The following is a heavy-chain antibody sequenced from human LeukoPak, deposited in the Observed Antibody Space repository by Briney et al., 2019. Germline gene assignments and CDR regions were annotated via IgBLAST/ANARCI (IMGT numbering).Heavy chain of an antibody. J-gene: IGHJ6*03. CDR2: VNHSGST. V-gene: IGHV4-34*01. Sequence: PSETPSHTCAVYGGSFSGYYWSWIRQPPGKGLEWIGEVNHSGSTNYNPSLKSRVTISVDTSKNQFSLKLSSVTAADTAVYYCARKSGPRHYYYMDVWGKGTTVTVSS. CDR1: GGSFSGYY. CDR3: ARKSGPRHYYYMDV. D-gene: IGHD2-15*01.